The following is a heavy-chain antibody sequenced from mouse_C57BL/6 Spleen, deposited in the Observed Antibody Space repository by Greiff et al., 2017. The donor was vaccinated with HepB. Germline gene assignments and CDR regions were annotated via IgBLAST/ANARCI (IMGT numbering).Heavy chain of an antibody. CDR2: ISDGGSYT. Sequence: EVKVEESGGGLVKPGGSLKLSCAASGFTFSSYAMSWVRQTPEKRLEWVATISDGGSYTYYPDNVKGRFTISRDNAKNNLYLQMSHLKSEDTAMYYCAREESIYYGYDGTWFAYWGQGTLVTVSA. J-gene: IGHJ3*01. CDR3: AREESIYYGYDGTWFAY. V-gene: IGHV5-4*01. CDR1: GFTFSSYA. D-gene: IGHD2-2*01.